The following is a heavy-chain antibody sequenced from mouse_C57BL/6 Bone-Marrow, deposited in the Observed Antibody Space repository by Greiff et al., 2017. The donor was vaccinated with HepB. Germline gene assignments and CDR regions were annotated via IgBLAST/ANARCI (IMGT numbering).Heavy chain of an antibody. Sequence: QVQLQQSGAELARPGASVKLSCKASGYTFTSYGISWVKQRTGQGLEWIGEIYPRSGNTYYNEKFKGKATLTADKSSSTAYMELRSLTAEDSAVYFCARRMGFIVTYGRYYFDYWGQGTTLTVSS. V-gene: IGHV1-81*01. D-gene: IGHD1-1*01. J-gene: IGHJ2*01. CDR1: GYTFTSYG. CDR3: ARRMGFIVTYGRYYFDY. CDR2: IYPRSGNT.